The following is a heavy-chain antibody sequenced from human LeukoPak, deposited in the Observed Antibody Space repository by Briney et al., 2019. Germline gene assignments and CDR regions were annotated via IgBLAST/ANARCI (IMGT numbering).Heavy chain of an antibody. D-gene: IGHD3-9*01. V-gene: IGHV3-30*04. J-gene: IGHJ4*02. CDR1: GFTFSSYA. Sequence: GGSLRLSCAASGFTFSSYAMHWVRQAPGKGLEWVAVISYDGSNKYYADSVKGRFTISRDNSKNTLYLQMNSLRAEDTAVYYCARDSSRLAKYYDVLTGYHPYYYWGQGTLVTVSS. CDR2: ISYDGSNK. CDR3: ARDSSRLAKYYDVLTGYHPYYY.